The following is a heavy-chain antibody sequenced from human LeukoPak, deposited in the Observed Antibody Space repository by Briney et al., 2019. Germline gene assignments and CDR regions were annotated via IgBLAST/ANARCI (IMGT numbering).Heavy chain of an antibody. D-gene: IGHD4-17*01. CDR2: IVGSGGTT. J-gene: IGHJ6*02. Sequence: GGSLRLSCAASGFTFSSYAMSWVRQAPGKGLEWVSAIVGSGGTTYYADSVKGRFTISRDNSKNTLYLQMNSLRAEDTAVYYCARVQMTTVTLYGMDVWGQGTTVTVSS. V-gene: IGHV3-23*01. CDR1: GFTFSSYA. CDR3: ARVQMTTVTLYGMDV.